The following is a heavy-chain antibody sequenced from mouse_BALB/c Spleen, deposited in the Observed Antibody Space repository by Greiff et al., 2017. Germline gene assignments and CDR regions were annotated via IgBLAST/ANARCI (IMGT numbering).Heavy chain of an antibody. V-gene: IGHV14-4*02. CDR3: NAMITQGFAY. J-gene: IGHJ3*01. CDR1: GFNIKDYY. CDR2: IDPENGDT. D-gene: IGHD2-4*01. Sequence: EVQLQESGAELVKPGASVKLSCTASGFNIKDYYMHWVKQRPEQGLEWIGWIDPENGDTEYAPKFQGKATMTADTSSNTAYLQLSSLTSEDTAVYYCNAMITQGFAYWGQGTLVTVSA.